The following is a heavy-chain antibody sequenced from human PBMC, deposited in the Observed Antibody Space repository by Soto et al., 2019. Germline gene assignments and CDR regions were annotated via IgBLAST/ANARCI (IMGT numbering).Heavy chain of an antibody. D-gene: IGHD6-19*01. CDR3: ARIGGWYDIDF. V-gene: IGHV4-61*01. J-gene: IGHJ4*02. CDR1: GGSVTSGSFH. Sequence: VQLQESGPGLVKPSETLSLTCSVSGGSVTSGSFHWSWVRQVPGKGLQFIGSIFHNGTANYSPSLKNRVSMSIDTSQSQFSLQLKSVAAADTAVYYCARIGGWYDIDFWGQGKLVTVSS. CDR2: IFHNGTA.